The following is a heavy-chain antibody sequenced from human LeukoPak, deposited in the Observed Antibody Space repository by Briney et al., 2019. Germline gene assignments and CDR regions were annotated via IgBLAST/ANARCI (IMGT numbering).Heavy chain of an antibody. V-gene: IGHV1-69*13. CDR1: GYSFTGYY. D-gene: IGHD3-10*01. Sequence: ASVKVSCKASGYSFTGYYMHWVRQAPGQGLEWMGGIMPIFGTANYAQKFQGRVTITADESTSTAYMELSSLRSEDTAVYYCARGRGVTMVRGGPGLFDFWGQGTLVTVSS. CDR2: IMPIFGTA. CDR3: ARGRGVTMVRGGPGLFDF. J-gene: IGHJ4*02.